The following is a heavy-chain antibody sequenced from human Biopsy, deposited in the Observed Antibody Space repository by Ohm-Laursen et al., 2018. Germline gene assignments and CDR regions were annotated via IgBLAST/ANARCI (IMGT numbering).Heavy chain of an antibody. CDR1: GYTLTELS. J-gene: IGHJ4*02. Sequence: SVKVSCKVSGYTLTELSMHWVRQAPGKGLEWMGGFAPENGKTVYAQNFQARVSMTEDTSTDTAYMELRSLRSEDTAVYYCAADINVWNVNYWGQGSQVTVSS. CDR2: FAPENGKT. D-gene: IGHD1-1*01. V-gene: IGHV1-24*01. CDR3: AADINVWNVNY.